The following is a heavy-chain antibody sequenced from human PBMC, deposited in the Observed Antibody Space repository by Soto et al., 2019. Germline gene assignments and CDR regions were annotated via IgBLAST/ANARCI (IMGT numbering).Heavy chain of an antibody. CDR2: IYYSGST. CDR3: ARAGGLGAVAVDY. D-gene: IGHD6-19*01. Sequence: PSETQSLTSAVAGGSISSSSYYWGWIKQPPGKGLEWIGSIYYSGSTYYNPSLKSRVTISVDRSKNQFSLKLSSVTAADTAVYYCARAGGLGAVAVDYWGQGTLVTVSS. CDR1: GGSISSSSYY. J-gene: IGHJ4*02. V-gene: IGHV4-39*07.